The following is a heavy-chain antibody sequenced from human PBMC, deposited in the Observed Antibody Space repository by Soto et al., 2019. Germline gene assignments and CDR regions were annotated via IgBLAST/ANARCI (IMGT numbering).Heavy chain of an antibody. CDR1: GFTFSSYA. V-gene: IGHV3-23*01. CDR2: ISGSGGST. J-gene: IGHJ5*02. Sequence: PGGSLRLSCAASGFTFSSYAMSWVRQAPGKGLEWVSAISGSGGSTYYADSVKGRFTMSRDNSKNTLHLQMNSLRAEDTAVYYCAKDRNYYGSGASNWFDPWGQGTLVTVSS. CDR3: AKDRNYYGSGASNWFDP. D-gene: IGHD3-10*01.